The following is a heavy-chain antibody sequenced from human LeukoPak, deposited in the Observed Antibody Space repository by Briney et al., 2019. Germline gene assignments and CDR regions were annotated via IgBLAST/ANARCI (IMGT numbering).Heavy chain of an antibody. D-gene: IGHD5-12*01. CDR1: GYTFISYG. CDR2: ISTYNGNT. V-gene: IGHV1-18*01. Sequence: ASVKVSCKASGYTFISYGFSWVRQAPGQGLEWMGWISTYNGNTNYAQNLEGRVTMTTDTTTSTAYMELRSLRSDDTAVYYCARSGYSGYDHFDYWGQGTLVTVSS. J-gene: IGHJ4*02. CDR3: ARSGYSGYDHFDY.